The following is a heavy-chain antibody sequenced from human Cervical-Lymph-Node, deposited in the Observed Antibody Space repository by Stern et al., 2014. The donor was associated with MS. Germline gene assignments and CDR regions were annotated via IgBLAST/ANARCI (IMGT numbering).Heavy chain of an antibody. Sequence: VQLVEPGAEVKKPGASVKASCKASGYTFTTYSMHWVRQAPGQGLEWMGIINPSGDSISYAQRFQGRVTMTRDTSTSTVYMELSSLRSEDTAVYYCATGGAAPRYFDLWGRGTLVTVSS. CDR2: INPSGDSI. CDR3: ATGGAAPRYFDL. D-gene: IGHD3-10*01. V-gene: IGHV1-46*01. CDR1: GYTFTTYS. J-gene: IGHJ2*01.